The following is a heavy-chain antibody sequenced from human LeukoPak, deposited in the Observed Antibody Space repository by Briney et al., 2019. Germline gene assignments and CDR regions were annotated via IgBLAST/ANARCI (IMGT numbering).Heavy chain of an antibody. CDR1: GGSISSSSYY. V-gene: IGHV4-39*01. Sequence: SETLSLTCTVSGGSISSSSYYWGWIRQPPGKGLEWIGSIYYSGSTYYNPSLKSRVTISVDTSKDQFSLKLSSVTAADTAVYYCARHVLSGYLNYWYFDLWGRGTLVTVSS. D-gene: IGHD3-3*01. CDR3: ARHVLSGYLNYWYFDL. J-gene: IGHJ2*01. CDR2: IYYSGST.